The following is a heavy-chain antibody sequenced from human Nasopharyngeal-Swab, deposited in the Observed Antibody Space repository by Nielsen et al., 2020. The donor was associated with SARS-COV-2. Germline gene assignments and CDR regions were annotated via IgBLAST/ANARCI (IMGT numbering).Heavy chain of an antibody. J-gene: IGHJ6*02. CDR1: GFTFSSYG. V-gene: IGHV3-30*18. CDR2: ISYDGSNK. D-gene: IGHD3-9*01. Sequence: GGSLRLSCAASGFTFSSYGMHWVRQAPGKGLEWVAVISYDGSNKYYADSVKGRFTISRDNSKNTLYLQMTSLRAEDTAVYYCAKDGAYYDILTGYLNPPNNYYYYGMDVWGQGTTVTVSS. CDR3: AKDGAYYDILTGYLNPPNNYYYYGMDV.